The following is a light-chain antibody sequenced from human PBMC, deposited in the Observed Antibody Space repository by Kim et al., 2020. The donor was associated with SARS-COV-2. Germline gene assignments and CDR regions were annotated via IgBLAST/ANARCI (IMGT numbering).Light chain of an antibody. CDR1: SLRSYY. V-gene: IGLV3-19*01. CDR3: NSRDSGDKVI. CDR2: GKN. J-gene: IGLJ2*01. Sequence: VALGQTVRITCQGDSLRSYYATWYQQKPGQAPILVIYGKNNRPSGIPVRFSGSSSGNTASLTITGAQAEDEADYYCNSRDSGDKVIFGGGTQLTVL.